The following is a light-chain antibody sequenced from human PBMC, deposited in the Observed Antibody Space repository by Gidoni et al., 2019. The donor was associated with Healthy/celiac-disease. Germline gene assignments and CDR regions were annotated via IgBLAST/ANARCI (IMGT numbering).Light chain of an antibody. J-gene: IGKJ4*01. CDR1: QSVSSY. CDR3: QQRSNWPPSLT. V-gene: IGKV3-11*01. Sequence: EIVLTQSPATLSLSPGERATLSCRASQSVSSYLAWYHQKPGQAPRLLIYDASNRATGIPARFSGSGCGTDFTLTISSREPEDFAVYYCQQRSNWPPSLTFGGGTKVEIK. CDR2: DAS.